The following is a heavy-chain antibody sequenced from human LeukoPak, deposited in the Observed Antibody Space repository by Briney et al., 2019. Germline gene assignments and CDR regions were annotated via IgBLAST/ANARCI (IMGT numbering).Heavy chain of an antibody. CDR2: ISYDGSNK. D-gene: IGHD2-2*01. Sequence: GRSLRLSCAASGFTFSSYAMHWVRQAPGKGLEWVAVISYDGSNKYYADSVKGRFTISRDNSKNTLYLQMYSLRAEDTAVYYCARDRVVVVPAASTYYYYYYGMDVWGQGTTVTVSS. CDR1: GFTFSSYA. V-gene: IGHV3-30-3*01. J-gene: IGHJ6*02. CDR3: ARDRVVVVPAASTYYYYYYGMDV.